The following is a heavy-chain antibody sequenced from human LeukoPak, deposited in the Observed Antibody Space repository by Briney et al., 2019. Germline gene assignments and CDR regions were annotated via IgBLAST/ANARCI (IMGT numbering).Heavy chain of an antibody. CDR1: GGTFSSYA. CDR2: IIPIFGTA. D-gene: IGHD5-24*01. V-gene: IGHV1-69*05. CDR3: ARDNGERWLQSGFDY. Sequence: VASVKVSCKASGGTFSSYAISWVRQAPGQGLEWMGRIIPIFGTANYAQKFQGRVTITTDESTSTAYMELRSLRSEDTAVYYYARDNGERWLQSGFDYWGQGTLVTVSS. J-gene: IGHJ4*02.